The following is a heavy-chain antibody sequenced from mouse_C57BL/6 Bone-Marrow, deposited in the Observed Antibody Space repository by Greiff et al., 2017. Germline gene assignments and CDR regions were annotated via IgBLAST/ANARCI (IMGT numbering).Heavy chain of an antibody. CDR3: ASGRLGIYFGC. J-gene: IGHJ2*01. V-gene: IGHV1-20*01. CDR2: INPYNGDT. CDR1: GYSFTGYF. Sequence: VQLQQSGPELVTPGDSVKISCKASGYSFTGYFMNWVMQSHGKSLEWIGRINPYNGDTFYNQKFKGKATLTVDTSSSTAHMELRSLTSEGAAVYYCASGRLGIYFGCWGQGTTLTVSS. D-gene: IGHD1-1*02.